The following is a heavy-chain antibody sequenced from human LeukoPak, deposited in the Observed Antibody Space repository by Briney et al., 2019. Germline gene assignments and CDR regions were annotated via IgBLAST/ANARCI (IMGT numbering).Heavy chain of an antibody. Sequence: PGGSLRLSCQVSGFTFSSYGMNWVRQAPGKGLDWVASVAYYGSNENYAESVKGRFTISRDNSKNMLYLQMNSLRAEDTAVYFCARPSGSVTIFGVVAYFDYWGPGTLVTVSS. CDR3: ARPSGSVTIFGVVAYFDY. CDR2: VAYYGSNE. CDR1: GFTFSSYG. J-gene: IGHJ4*02. V-gene: IGHV3-30*04. D-gene: IGHD3-3*01.